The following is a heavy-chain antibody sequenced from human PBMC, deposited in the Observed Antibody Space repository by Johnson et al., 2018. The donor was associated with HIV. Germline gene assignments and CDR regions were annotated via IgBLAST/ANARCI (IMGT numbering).Heavy chain of an antibody. CDR3: AKSSPAAARFRLGSAFDI. V-gene: IGHV3-11*04. CDR1: GFTFSDYY. D-gene: IGHD6-6*01. Sequence: VHLVESGGGLVKPEGSLRLSCAASGFTFSDYYMSWIRQAPGKGLEWVSYISSSGSTRYYADSVKGRFTISRDNAKNSLYLQMNSLRAEDTALYYCAKSSPAAARFRLGSAFDIWGQGTMVTVSS. J-gene: IGHJ3*02. CDR2: ISSSGSTR.